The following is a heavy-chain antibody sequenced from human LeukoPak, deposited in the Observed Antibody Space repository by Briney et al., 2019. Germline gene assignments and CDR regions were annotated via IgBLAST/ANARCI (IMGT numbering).Heavy chain of an antibody. CDR2: IRYDGSSK. Sequence: GGSLRLSCAASGFTFSSYGMHWVRQAPGKGLEWVAFIRYDGSSKYYADSVKGRFTISRDNSKNTLYLQMNSLRAEDTAVYYCAKDQSYYGSGSYFFDYWGQGTLVTVSS. J-gene: IGHJ4*02. V-gene: IGHV3-30*02. D-gene: IGHD3-10*01. CDR3: AKDQSYYGSGSYFFDY. CDR1: GFTFSSYG.